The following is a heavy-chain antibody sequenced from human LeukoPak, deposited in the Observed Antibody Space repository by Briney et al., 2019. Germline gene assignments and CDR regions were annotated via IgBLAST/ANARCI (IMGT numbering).Heavy chain of an antibody. CDR2: ISYDGSNK. D-gene: IGHD6-6*01. CDR1: GYSISSGY. Sequence: LSLTCTVSGYSISSGYYWGWIRQPPGKGLEWMAVISYDGSNKYYADSVKGRFTISRDNSKNTLYLQMNSLRAADTAVYYCARDKGTSYLSSFDYWGQGTLVTVSS. J-gene: IGHJ4*02. V-gene: IGHV3-30*03. CDR3: ARDKGTSYLSSFDY.